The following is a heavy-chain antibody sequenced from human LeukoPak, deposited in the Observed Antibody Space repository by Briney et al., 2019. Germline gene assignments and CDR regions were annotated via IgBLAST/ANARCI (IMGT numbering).Heavy chain of an antibody. CDR2: ISSSSTI. D-gene: IGHD4-17*01. CDR3: ARGDYGDSNWFDP. J-gene: IGHJ5*02. V-gene: IGHV3-48*01. CDR1: GFTFSSYS. Sequence: GGSLRLSCAASGFTFSSYSMNWVRQAPGKGLEWVSYISSSSTIYYADSVKGRFTISRDNAKNSLYLQMNSLRAEDTAVYYCARGDYGDSNWFDPWGQGTLVTVSS.